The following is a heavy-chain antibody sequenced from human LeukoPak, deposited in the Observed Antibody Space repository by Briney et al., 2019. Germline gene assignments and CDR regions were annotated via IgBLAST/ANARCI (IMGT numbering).Heavy chain of an antibody. Sequence: GGSLTLTCAASGFTFSSYSKNWVRQAPGPGLEWVSSISSSSSCIYYADSLKGRFTISRDNANNSLFLQMNSLRAEATAVYYCARDRSSGWPLTQARGKTEYFQHWGQGTLVTVSS. CDR3: ARDRSSGWPLTQARGKTEYFQH. CDR2: ISSSSSCI. V-gene: IGHV3-21*01. D-gene: IGHD6-19*01. J-gene: IGHJ1*01. CDR1: GFTFSSYS.